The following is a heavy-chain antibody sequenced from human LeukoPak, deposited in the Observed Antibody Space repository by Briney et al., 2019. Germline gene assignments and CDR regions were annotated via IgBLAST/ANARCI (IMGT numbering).Heavy chain of an antibody. CDR3: ARAGVVVVAATYFDY. D-gene: IGHD2-15*01. Sequence: SVTVSSTASGYTFTAYYMHWVRQAPGQGLEWMGWINPNSGGTNYAQKFQGRVTMTRDTSISTAYMELSRLRSDDAAVYYCARAGVVVVAATYFDYWGQGTLVTVSS. CDR2: INPNSGGT. V-gene: IGHV1-2*02. J-gene: IGHJ4*02. CDR1: GYTFTAYY.